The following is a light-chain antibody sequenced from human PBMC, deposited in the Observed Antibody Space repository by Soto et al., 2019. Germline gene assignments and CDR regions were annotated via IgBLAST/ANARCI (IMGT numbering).Light chain of an antibody. J-gene: IGKJ1*01. CDR1: QSVLSSFNNENY. Sequence: DIVMTQSPDSLAVSLGERATINCKSSQSVLSSFNNENYLDWYQQKPGQPPKLLIYWASTRESGVPDRFTGSGSGTDFSLTISSLQAEDVAVYYCHQYYSTPWTFGQGTKVGIK. V-gene: IGKV4-1*01. CDR3: HQYYSTPWT. CDR2: WAS.